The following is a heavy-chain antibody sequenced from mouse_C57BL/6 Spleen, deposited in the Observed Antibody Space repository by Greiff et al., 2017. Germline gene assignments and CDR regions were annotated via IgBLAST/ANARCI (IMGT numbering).Heavy chain of an antibody. Sequence: QVQLQQPGAELVKPGASVKMSCKASGYTFTSYWITWVKQRPGQGLEWIGDIYPGSGSTNYNEKFKSKATLTVDTSSSTAYMQLSSLTSEDSAVYYCASAYYYGSSYGYFDVWGTGTTVTISS. CDR2: IYPGSGST. CDR3: ASAYYYGSSYGYFDV. V-gene: IGHV1-55*01. CDR1: GYTFTSYW. D-gene: IGHD1-1*01. J-gene: IGHJ1*03.